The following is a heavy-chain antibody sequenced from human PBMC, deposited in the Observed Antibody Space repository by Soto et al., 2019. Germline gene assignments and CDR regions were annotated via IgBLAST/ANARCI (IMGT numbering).Heavy chain of an antibody. CDR2: ITGTGGNT. V-gene: IGHV3-23*01. CDR1: GFPLSTYG. J-gene: IGHJ6*02. CDR3: ARIRGYWYGLDV. Sequence: EVQLLESGGGLVHPGGSLRLSCAASGFPLSTYGMTWVRQAPGKGLEWVSAITGTGGNTYYVDSVKGRFTSSRDNSKNMLYLQVNSLRVEDTAVYYCARIRGYWYGLDVWGQGTTVTVSS.